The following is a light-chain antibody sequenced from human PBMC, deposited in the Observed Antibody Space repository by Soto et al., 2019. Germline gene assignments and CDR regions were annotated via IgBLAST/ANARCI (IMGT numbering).Light chain of an antibody. CDR2: DVS. J-gene: IGLJ1*01. CDR1: SSDVGYYNF. V-gene: IGLV2-14*03. CDR3: SSYTGSSTYV. Sequence: QSVLTQPASVSGSPGQSITISCTGTSSDVGYYNFVSWYLQHPGKAPKLIIYDVSNRPSGVSNRFSGSKSGKTASLTISRLQAEDEADYYCSSYTGSSTYVFGTGTKLTVL.